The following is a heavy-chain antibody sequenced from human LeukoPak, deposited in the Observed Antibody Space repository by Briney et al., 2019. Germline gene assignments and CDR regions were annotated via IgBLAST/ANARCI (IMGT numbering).Heavy chain of an antibody. Sequence: ASVKVSCKASGYTFTAYYVHWVRQAPGQGLEWMGWINPISGVTDSAQKFQGRVTMTRDTSITTAYMELSRLASDDTAVYYCARDTGIAVLSDYWGQGTLVTVSS. D-gene: IGHD6-19*01. CDR1: GYTFTAYY. CDR2: INPISGVT. V-gene: IGHV1-2*02. J-gene: IGHJ4*02. CDR3: ARDTGIAVLSDY.